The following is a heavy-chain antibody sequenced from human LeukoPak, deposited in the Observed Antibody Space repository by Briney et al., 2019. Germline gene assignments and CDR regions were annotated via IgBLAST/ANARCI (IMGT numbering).Heavy chain of an antibody. J-gene: IGHJ6*02. CDR3: ARGTLDPITIFGVAYGMDV. D-gene: IGHD3-3*01. CDR2: ISAHNGNT. Sequence: ASVKVSCKASGYTFTSYGISWVRQAPGQGLEWMGWISAHNGNTNYAQKLQGRVTMTTDTSTSTAYMELRSLRSDDTAVYYCARGTLDPITIFGVAYGMDVWGQGTTVTVSS. V-gene: IGHV1-18*01. CDR1: GYTFTSYG.